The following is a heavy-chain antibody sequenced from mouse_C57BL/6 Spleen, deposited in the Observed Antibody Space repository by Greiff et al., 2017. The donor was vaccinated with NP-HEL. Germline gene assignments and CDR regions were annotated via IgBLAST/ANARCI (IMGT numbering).Heavy chain of an antibody. CDR3: ARRDDYDGYFDV. J-gene: IGHJ1*03. CDR1: GYSITSGYY. Sequence: EVQLQESGPGLVKPSQSLSLTCSVTGYSITSGYYWNWIRQFPGNKLEWMGYISYDGSNNYNPSLKNRISITRDTSKNQFFLKLNSVTTEDTATYYCARRDDYDGYFDVWGTGTTVTVSS. V-gene: IGHV3-6*01. CDR2: ISYDGSN. D-gene: IGHD2-4*01.